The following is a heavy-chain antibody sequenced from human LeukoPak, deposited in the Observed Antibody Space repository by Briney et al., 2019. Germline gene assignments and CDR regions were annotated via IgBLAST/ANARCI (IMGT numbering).Heavy chain of an antibody. J-gene: IGHJ4*02. Sequence: ASVKVSCKASGYTFTSYDINWVRQATGQGLEWMGWMNPNSGNTGYAQKFQGRVTVTRNTSISTAYMELSSLRSEDTAVYYCARVVNGDYPPDYWGQGTLVTVSS. CDR1: GYTFTSYD. D-gene: IGHD4-17*01. V-gene: IGHV1-8*01. CDR2: MNPNSGNT. CDR3: ARVVNGDYPPDY.